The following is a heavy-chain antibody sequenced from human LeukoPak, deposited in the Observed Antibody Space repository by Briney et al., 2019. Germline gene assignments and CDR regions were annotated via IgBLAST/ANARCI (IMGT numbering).Heavy chain of an antibody. Sequence: GGSLRLSCAVSGFTLSNYGMSWVRQAPGKGLEWVAGLSGSGGGTNYAESVKGRFTISRDNSKNTLYLQMNSLRADDTAVYFCAKRGVVIRVILVGFHKEAYYFDSWGQGALVTVSS. V-gene: IGHV3-23*01. CDR1: GFTLSNYG. CDR3: AKRGVVIRVILVGFHKEAYYFDS. CDR2: LSGSGGGT. D-gene: IGHD3-22*01. J-gene: IGHJ4*02.